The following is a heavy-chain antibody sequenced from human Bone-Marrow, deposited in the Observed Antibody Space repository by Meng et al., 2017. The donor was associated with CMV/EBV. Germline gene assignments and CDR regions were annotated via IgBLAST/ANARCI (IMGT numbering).Heavy chain of an antibody. J-gene: IGHJ4*02. CDR1: GFTFSSYS. V-gene: IGHV3-23*03. D-gene: IGHD2-2*01. CDR3: AKPYYCSSTSCVDY. Sequence: GESLKISCAASGFTFSSYSMNWVRQAPGKGLEWVSVIYSGGSTYYADSVKGRFTISRDNSKNTLYLQMNSLRAEDTAVYYCAKPYYCSSTSCVDYWGQGTLVTVSS. CDR2: IYSGGST.